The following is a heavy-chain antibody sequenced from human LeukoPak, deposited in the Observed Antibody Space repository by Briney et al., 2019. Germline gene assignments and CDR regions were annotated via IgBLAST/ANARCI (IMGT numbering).Heavy chain of an antibody. Sequence: ASVKVSCKASGYTFTGYYMHWVRQAPGQGLEWMGWINPNSGGTNYAQKFQGRVTMTRDTSISTAYMELSRLRSDDTAVYYCARDDGDYYYYYYYMDVWGKGTTVTVSS. J-gene: IGHJ6*03. V-gene: IGHV1-2*02. D-gene: IGHD4-17*01. CDR3: ARDDGDYYYYYYYMDV. CDR2: INPNSGGT. CDR1: GYTFTGYY.